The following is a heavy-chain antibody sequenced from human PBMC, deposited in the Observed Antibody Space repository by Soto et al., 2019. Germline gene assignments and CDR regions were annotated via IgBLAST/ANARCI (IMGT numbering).Heavy chain of an antibody. Sequence: QVQLQQWGAGLLKPSETLSLTCAVYGGSFSGYYWSWIRQPPGKGLEWIGEINHSGSTNYNPSLKSRVTISVDTSKNQFSLKLSSVTAADTAVYYCARGPRRFGELGSFDYWGQGTLVTVSS. V-gene: IGHV4-34*01. D-gene: IGHD3-10*01. CDR2: INHSGST. J-gene: IGHJ4*02. CDR3: ARGPRRFGELGSFDY. CDR1: GGSFSGYY.